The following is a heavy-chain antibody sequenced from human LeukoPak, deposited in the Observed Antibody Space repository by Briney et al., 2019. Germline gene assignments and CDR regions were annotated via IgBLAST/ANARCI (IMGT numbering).Heavy chain of an antibody. Sequence: GGSLRLSCAASGFTFSSYSMNWVRQAPGKGLEWVSYISSSSSYTNYADSVKGRFTISRDNAKNSLYLQMNSLRAEDTAVYYCARTDYGDYFDYWGQGTLVTVSS. CDR2: ISSSSSYT. D-gene: IGHD4-17*01. J-gene: IGHJ4*02. V-gene: IGHV3-21*05. CDR3: ARTDYGDYFDY. CDR1: GFTFSSYS.